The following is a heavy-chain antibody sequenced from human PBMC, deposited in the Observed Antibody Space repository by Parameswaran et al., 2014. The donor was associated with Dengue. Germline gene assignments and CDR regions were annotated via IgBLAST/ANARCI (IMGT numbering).Heavy chain of an antibody. V-gene: IGHV3-23*01. CDR2: ISGSGGST. CDR3: AKADYDFWSGYLD. Sequence: VRQMPGKGLEWVSAISGSGGSTYYADSVKGRFTISRDNSKNTLYLQMNSLRAEDTAVYYCAKADYDFWSGYLDWGQGTLVTVSS. D-gene: IGHD3-3*01. J-gene: IGHJ4*02.